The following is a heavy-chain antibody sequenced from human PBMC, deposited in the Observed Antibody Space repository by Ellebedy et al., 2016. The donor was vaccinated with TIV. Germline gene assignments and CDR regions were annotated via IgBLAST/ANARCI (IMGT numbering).Heavy chain of an antibody. Sequence: GESLKISCAASGFTFSSDWMCWVRQAPGKGLEWVANIKQDGSEKYSLDSVKGRFTISRDKAKKSLSLEMHSLRAEDTAVYYCVRRDKGNWFDSWGQGTLVTVSS. CDR3: VRRDKGNWFDS. CDR2: IKQDGSEK. D-gene: IGHD2-15*01. J-gene: IGHJ5*01. CDR1: GFTFSSDW. V-gene: IGHV3-7*01.